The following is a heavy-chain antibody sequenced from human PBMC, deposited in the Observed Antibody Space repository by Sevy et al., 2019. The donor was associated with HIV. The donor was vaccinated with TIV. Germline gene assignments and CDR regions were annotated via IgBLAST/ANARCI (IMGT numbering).Heavy chain of an antibody. CDR1: GGSMSGYY. Sequence: SETLSLTCTVSGGSMSGYYWCWIRQPPGKGLEWIGYFYYSRSTNYNPSLKSRVTISVDTSRNHSSLKLRSVTAADTAVYYCARASPEYYYGLDVWGHGTTVTVSS. J-gene: IGHJ6*02. V-gene: IGHV4-59*01. CDR2: FYYSRST. CDR3: ARASPEYYYGLDV.